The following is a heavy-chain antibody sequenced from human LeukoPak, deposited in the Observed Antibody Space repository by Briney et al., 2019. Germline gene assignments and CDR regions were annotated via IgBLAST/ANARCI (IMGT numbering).Heavy chain of an antibody. V-gene: IGHV3-53*01. J-gene: IGHJ3*02. D-gene: IGHD6-6*01. CDR2: IYSDDTT. CDR3: ARDTWLYSSSQMDDAFDI. CDR1: GFTVSGNY. Sequence: GGSLRLSCAVSGFTVSGNYMSWIRQGPGKGLEWVSLIYSDDTTLYADSVKGRFTISRDNAKNSLYLQMNSLRAEDTAVYYCARDTWLYSSSQMDDAFDIWGQGTMVTVSS.